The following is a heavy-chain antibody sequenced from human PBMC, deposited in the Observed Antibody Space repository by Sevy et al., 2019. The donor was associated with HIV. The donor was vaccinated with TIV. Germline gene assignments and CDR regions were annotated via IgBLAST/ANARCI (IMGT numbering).Heavy chain of an antibody. CDR2: IKRDGSEK. J-gene: IGHJ6*02. Sequence: GGSLRLSCVASGFTFSNYWMSWVRQAPGMGLEWVANIKRDGSEKYYVASVKGRFTISRDNDKTSLYLQMNSLRDEDTAVYYCARDCNSATCLWGLDVWGPGTTVTVSS. D-gene: IGHD1-26*01. CDR3: ARDCNSATCLWGLDV. CDR1: GFTFSNYW. V-gene: IGHV3-7*03.